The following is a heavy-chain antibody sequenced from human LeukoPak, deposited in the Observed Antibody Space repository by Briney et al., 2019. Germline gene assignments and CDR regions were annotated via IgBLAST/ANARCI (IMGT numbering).Heavy chain of an antibody. V-gene: IGHV3-66*02. Sequence: GGSLRLSCAASGFTVSSNYMSWVRQAPGKGLEWVSVIYSGGSTYYADSVKGRFTISRDNSKNTLYLQMNSLRAEDTAVYYCARGGGIVVAAAATGPEFDPWGQGTLVTVSS. CDR1: GFTVSSNY. J-gene: IGHJ5*02. CDR3: ARGGGIVVAAAATGPEFDP. D-gene: IGHD2-15*01. CDR2: IYSGGST.